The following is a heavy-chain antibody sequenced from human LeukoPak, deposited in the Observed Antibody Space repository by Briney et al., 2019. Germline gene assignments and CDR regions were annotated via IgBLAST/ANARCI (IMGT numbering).Heavy chain of an antibody. CDR1: GFTFSSYS. J-gene: IGHJ3*02. V-gene: IGHV3-21*01. CDR2: ISSSSSYM. D-gene: IGHD6-13*01. Sequence: GGSLRLSRAASGFTFSSYSMNWVRQAPGKGLEWVSSISSSSSYMYYADSVKGRFTISRDNAKNSLYLQMNSLRAEDTAVYYCARDSIIAESSDAFDIWGQGTMVTVSS. CDR3: ARDSIIAESSDAFDI.